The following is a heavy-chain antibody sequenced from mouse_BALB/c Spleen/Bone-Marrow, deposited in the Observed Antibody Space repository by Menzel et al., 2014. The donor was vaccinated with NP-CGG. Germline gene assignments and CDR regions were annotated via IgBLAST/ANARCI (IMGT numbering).Heavy chain of an antibody. CDR3: AFYYYGSSLFAY. CDR1: GFNIKDTY. CDR2: IDPANGNT. J-gene: IGHJ3*01. V-gene: IGHV14-3*02. D-gene: IGHD1-1*01. Sequence: VQLKESGAELVKPGASVKLPCTASGFNIKDTYMHWVKQRPEQGLEWIGRIDPANGNTKYDPKFQGKATITADTSSNTAYLQLSSLTSEDTAVYYCAFYYYGSSLFAYWGQGTLVTVSA.